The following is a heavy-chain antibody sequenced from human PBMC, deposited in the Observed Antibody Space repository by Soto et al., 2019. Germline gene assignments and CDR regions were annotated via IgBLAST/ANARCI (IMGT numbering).Heavy chain of an antibody. D-gene: IGHD3-3*01. CDR2: ISYDGSNK. CDR1: GFTFSSEC. J-gene: IGHJ6*02. Sequence: PGGSPRLSCAASGFTFSSECMHWVRQAPGKGLEWVAVISYDGSNKYYADSVKGRFTISRDNSKNTLYLQMNSLRAEDTAVYYCAKDHITIFGVARPADYYYYGMDVWGQGTTVTVSS. V-gene: IGHV3-30*18. CDR3: AKDHITIFGVARPADYYYYGMDV.